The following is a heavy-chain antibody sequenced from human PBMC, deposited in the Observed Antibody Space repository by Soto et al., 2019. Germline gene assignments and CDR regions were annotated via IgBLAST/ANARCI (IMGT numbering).Heavy chain of an antibody. CDR1: GGSFSGYY. J-gene: IGHJ5*02. Sequence: TLSLTCAVYGGSFSGYYWSWIRQPPGKGLEWIGEINQSGSTNYNPSLKSRVTITRDTSASTAYMELSSLRSEDTAVYYCARDSGSPWGPGTLVTVSS. D-gene: IGHD3-10*01. CDR3: ARDSGSP. V-gene: IGHV4-34*01. CDR2: INQSGST.